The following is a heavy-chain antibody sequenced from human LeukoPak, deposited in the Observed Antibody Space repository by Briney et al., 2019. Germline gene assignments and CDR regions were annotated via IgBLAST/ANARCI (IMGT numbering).Heavy chain of an antibody. D-gene: IGHD2/OR15-2a*01. CDR2: IIPILDVA. CDR1: GGTFNTYV. V-gene: IGHV1-69*04. CDR3: ARRCNSATCPLDY. J-gene: IGHJ4*02. Sequence: SVKVSCKASGGTFNTYVVTWVRQAPGQGLEWMGRIIPILDVANYAQNFQGRITITADKSTGTAYMELSSLRSEDTAVYYCARRCNSATCPLDYWGQGTLVTVSS.